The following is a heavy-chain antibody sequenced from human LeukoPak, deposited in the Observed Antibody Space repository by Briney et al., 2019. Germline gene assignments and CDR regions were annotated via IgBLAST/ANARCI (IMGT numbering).Heavy chain of an antibody. D-gene: IGHD4-23*01. CDR3: ARSVVTPDHYYYYYMDV. Sequence: ASVKVSCKASGYTFTRNALNWVRQAPGQGLDWTGWINPNTGNPTYAQGFTGRFVFSLDTSVSTAYLRITSLKAEDTAVYYCARSVVTPDHYYYYYMDVWGKGTTVTVSS. CDR1: GYTFTRNA. CDR2: INPNTGNP. J-gene: IGHJ6*03. V-gene: IGHV7-4-1*02.